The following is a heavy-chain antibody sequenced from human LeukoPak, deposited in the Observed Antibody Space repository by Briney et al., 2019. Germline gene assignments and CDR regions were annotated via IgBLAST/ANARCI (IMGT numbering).Heavy chain of an antibody. CDR2: IIPIFAIT. Sequence: SVKVSFKASGGTFSRYTINWVRQAPGQGLEWMGRIIPIFAITDFAQKFRGRVTITADKSTSTAYMELTSLSPEDTAVYYCARWASSCTSGSCPFYFDFWGQGALVTVSS. D-gene: IGHD2-15*01. CDR3: ARWASSCTSGSCPFYFDF. CDR1: GGTFSRYT. J-gene: IGHJ4*02. V-gene: IGHV1-69*02.